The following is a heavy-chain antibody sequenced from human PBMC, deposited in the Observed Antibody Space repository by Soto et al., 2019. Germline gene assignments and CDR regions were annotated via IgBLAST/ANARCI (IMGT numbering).Heavy chain of an antibody. CDR3: ARELYYDILTGDAFDI. CDR1: GFTFSDHY. J-gene: IGHJ3*02. V-gene: IGHV3-72*01. Sequence: GGSLRLSCAASGFTFSDHYMDWVRQAPWKGLEWVGRTRNKANSYTTEYAASVKGRFTISRDDSKNSLYLQMNSLKTEDTAVYYCARELYYDILTGDAFDIWGQGTMVTVSS. CDR2: TRNKANSYTT. D-gene: IGHD3-9*01.